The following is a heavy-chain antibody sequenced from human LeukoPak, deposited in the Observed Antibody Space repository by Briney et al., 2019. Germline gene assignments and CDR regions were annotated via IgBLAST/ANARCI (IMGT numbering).Heavy chain of an antibody. CDR2: IKQDESER. V-gene: IGHV3-7*01. D-gene: IGHD2-15*01. J-gene: IGHJ3*02. Sequence: GGSLRLSCAASGFTFGNYWMSWVRQAPGKGLEWVANIKQDESERYYVDSVKGRFTISRDNAKNTLYLQMNSLRAEDTAVYYCARVSRLGYCSGGSCYSSEAFDIWGQGTMVTVSS. CDR3: ARVSRLGYCSGGSCYSSEAFDI. CDR1: GFTFGNYW.